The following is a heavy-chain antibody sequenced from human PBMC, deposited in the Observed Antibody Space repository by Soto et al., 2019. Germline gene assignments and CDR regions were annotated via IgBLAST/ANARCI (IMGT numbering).Heavy chain of an antibody. CDR1: GFTFSSYA. Sequence: QPGGSLRLSCVASGFTFSSYAMNWVRQAPGKGLEWVSGISESGGSTFYADSVKGRFTISRDHSKNTLYLQMNSLRAEDTAIYYCARDRYRANFDCWGQGALVTVSS. CDR3: ARDRYRANFDC. D-gene: IGHD3-16*02. J-gene: IGHJ4*02. V-gene: IGHV3-23*01. CDR2: ISESGGST.